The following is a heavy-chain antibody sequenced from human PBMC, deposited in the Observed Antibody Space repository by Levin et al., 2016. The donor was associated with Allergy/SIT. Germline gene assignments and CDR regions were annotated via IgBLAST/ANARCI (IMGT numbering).Heavy chain of an antibody. J-gene: IGHJ5*02. Sequence: WIRQPPGKGLEWVSVIYSGGSTYYADSVKGRFTISRDNSKNTLYLQMNSLRAEDTAVYYCAREVRGYYDSSGSNWFDPWGQGTLVTVSS. CDR3: AREVRGYYDSSGSNWFDP. CDR2: IYSGGST. D-gene: IGHD3-22*01. V-gene: IGHV3-53*01.